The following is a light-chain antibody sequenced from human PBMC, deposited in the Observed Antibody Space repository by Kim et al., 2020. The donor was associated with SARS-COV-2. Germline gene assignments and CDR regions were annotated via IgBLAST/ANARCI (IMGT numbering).Light chain of an antibody. CDR1: NIGSRG. J-gene: IGLJ2*01. Sequence: VARGKAATITCGGDNIGSRGGHWYRREAGPAPVLVIYSKNDWPSGVPERISGSNAGDTGTLTYSRDDAGDEADYACQVWGGPHRRVFGGGAQLTV. CDR2: SKN. CDR3: QVWGGPHRRV. V-gene: IGLV3-21*04.